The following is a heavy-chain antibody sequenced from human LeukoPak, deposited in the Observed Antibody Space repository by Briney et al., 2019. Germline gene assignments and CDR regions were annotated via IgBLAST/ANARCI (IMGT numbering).Heavy chain of an antibody. CDR1: GGSFSGYY. J-gene: IGHJ6*02. Sequence: SETLSLTCAVYGGSFSGYYWSWIRQPPGKGLEWIGEINHSESTNYNPSLKSRVTISVDTSKNQFSLKLSSVTAADTAVYYCARNRQLLWFGELSGFDYYYYGMDVWGQGTTVTVSS. CDR2: INHSEST. CDR3: ARNRQLLWFGELSGFDYYYYGMDV. D-gene: IGHD3-10*01. V-gene: IGHV4-34*01.